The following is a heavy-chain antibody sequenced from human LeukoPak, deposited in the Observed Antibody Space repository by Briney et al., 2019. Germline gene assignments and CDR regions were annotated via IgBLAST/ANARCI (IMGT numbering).Heavy chain of an antibody. Sequence: KPSETLSLTCTVSGGSISSYYWSWIRQPPGKGLEWIGYIYYSGSTNYNPSLKSRVTISVDTSKNQFSLKLSSVTAADTAVYYCARVAGIAAAEIDYWGQGTLVTVSS. CDR1: GGSISSYY. D-gene: IGHD6-13*01. J-gene: IGHJ4*02. CDR2: IYYSGST. CDR3: ARVAGIAAAEIDY. V-gene: IGHV4-59*01.